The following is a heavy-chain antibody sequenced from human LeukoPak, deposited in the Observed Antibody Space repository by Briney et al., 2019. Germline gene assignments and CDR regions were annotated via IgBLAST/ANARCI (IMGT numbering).Heavy chain of an antibody. CDR3: ARGGKYYYDSNYGMDV. Sequence: SETLSLTCTVSGGSISSYYWSWIRQPPGKGLEWIGYIYYSGSTNYNPSLKSRVTISVDTSKNQFSLKLSSVTAADTAVYYCARGGKYYYDSNYGMDVWGQGTTVTVSS. CDR2: IYYSGST. J-gene: IGHJ6*02. D-gene: IGHD3-22*01. V-gene: IGHV4-59*01. CDR1: GGSISSYY.